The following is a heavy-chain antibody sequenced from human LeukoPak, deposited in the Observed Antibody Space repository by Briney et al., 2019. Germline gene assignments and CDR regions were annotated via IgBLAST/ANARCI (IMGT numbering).Heavy chain of an antibody. J-gene: IGHJ6*02. CDR3: AKDKGSGSYSYYYGMDV. Sequence: GGSLRLSCAASGFIFDDYAMHWVRQAPGKGLEWVSGISWNSGSIGYADSVKGRFTISRDNAKNSLYLQMNSLRAEDTALYYCAKDKGSGSYSYYYGMDVRGQGTTVTVSS. CDR2: ISWNSGSI. D-gene: IGHD3-10*01. CDR1: GFIFDDYA. V-gene: IGHV3-9*01.